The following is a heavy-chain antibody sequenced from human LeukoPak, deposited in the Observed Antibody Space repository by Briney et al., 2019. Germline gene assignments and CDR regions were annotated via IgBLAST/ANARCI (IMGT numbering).Heavy chain of an antibody. CDR2: MNPNSGNT. CDR1: GYTFTSYD. Sequence: ASVKVSCKASGYTFTSYDINWVRQATGQGLEWMGWMNPNSGNTGYAQKFQGRVTMTRNTSISTAYMELSSLRSEDTAVYYCARAGGYCGRISCPYYFDYWGQGALVAVSS. V-gene: IGHV1-8*01. D-gene: IGHD2-15*01. J-gene: IGHJ4*02. CDR3: ARAGGYCGRISCPYYFDY.